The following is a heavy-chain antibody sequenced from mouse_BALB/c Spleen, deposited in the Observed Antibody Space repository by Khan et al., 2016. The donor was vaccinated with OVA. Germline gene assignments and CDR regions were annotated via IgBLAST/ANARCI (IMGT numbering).Heavy chain of an antibody. Sequence: EVQLVESGPGLVKPSQSLSLTCTVTGYSITSDYAWNWIRQFPGNKLEWMGYISYSGSTSYNPSLKSRISITRDKSKNQFFLQLNSVTTEDTATYGSARVGDRYYGAIDYWGQGTSVTVSS. J-gene: IGHJ4*01. V-gene: IGHV3-2*02. CDR2: ISYSGST. D-gene: IGHD1-1*01. CDR3: ARVGDRYYGAIDY. CDR1: GYSITSDYA.